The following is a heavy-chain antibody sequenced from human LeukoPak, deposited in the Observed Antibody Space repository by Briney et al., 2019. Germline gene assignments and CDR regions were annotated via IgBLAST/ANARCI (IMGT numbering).Heavy chain of an antibody. J-gene: IGHJ4*02. CDR2: INPNSGGT. Sequence: GASVKVSCKASGYTFTGYYMRWVRQAPGQGLEWMGWINPNSGGTNYAQKFQGRVTMTRDTSISTAYMELSRLRSDDTAVYYCARGLPIVVVPAATGSLDYWGQGTLVTVSS. CDR3: ARGLPIVVVPAATGSLDY. V-gene: IGHV1-2*02. CDR1: GYTFTGYY. D-gene: IGHD2-2*01.